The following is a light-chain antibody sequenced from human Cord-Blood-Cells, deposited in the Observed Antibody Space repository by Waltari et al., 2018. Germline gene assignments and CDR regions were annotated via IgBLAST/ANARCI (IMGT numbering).Light chain of an antibody. CDR1: QRISNY. V-gene: IGKV1-27*01. Sequence: DIHTTQSPSSLSTSVEDRVTITCRASQRISNYLAWYQQKPGKVPKLLIYAASPLKSGVPSRFSGSGSGTDFTLTISSLQPEDVATYYSQKYNSAPLTFGPETKVDIK. CDR2: AAS. CDR3: QKYNSAPLT. J-gene: IGKJ3*01.